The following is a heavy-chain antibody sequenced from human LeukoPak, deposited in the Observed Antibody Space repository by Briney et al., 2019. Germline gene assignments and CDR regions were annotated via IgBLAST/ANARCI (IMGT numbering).Heavy chain of an antibody. CDR2: INPNSGGT. V-gene: IGHV1-2*02. Sequence: VASVKVSCKASGYTFTGYYMHWVRQAPGQGLEWMGWINPNSGGTNYAQKFQGRVTMTRDTSISTAYMELSSLRSEDTAVYYCARDRLHKYHLPSSGYYGVPDYWGQGTLVAVSS. CDR1: GYTFTGYY. CDR3: ARDRLHKYHLPSSGYYGVPDY. D-gene: IGHD3-22*01. J-gene: IGHJ4*02.